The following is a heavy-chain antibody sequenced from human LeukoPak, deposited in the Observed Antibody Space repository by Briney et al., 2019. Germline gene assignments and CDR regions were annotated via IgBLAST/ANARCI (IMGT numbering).Heavy chain of an antibody. D-gene: IGHD1-26*01. Sequence: GGSLRLSCAASGFTFSSYAMSWVRQAPGKGLEWVSGISDSGGAGSTYYADSVKGRFTISRDNSKNTLYLQMNSLRAEDMALFYCAKENSGSYPDAFDIWGQGTMVTVSS. CDR3: AKENSGSYPDAFDI. V-gene: IGHV3-23*01. J-gene: IGHJ3*02. CDR1: GFTFSSYA. CDR2: ISDSGGAGST.